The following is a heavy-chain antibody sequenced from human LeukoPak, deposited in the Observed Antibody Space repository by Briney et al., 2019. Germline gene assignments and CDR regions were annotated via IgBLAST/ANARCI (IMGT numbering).Heavy chain of an antibody. CDR2: IYYSGST. CDR3: ARLKWLRLRYFDL. D-gene: IGHD5-12*01. CDR1: GGSISSSSYY. J-gene: IGHJ2*01. V-gene: IGHV4-39*01. Sequence: PSETLSLTCTVSGGSISSSSYYWGWIRQPPGKGLEWIGSIYYSGSTYYNPSLKSRVTISVDTSKNQFSLKLSSVTAADTAVYYCARLKWLRLRYFDLWGRGPLVTVSS.